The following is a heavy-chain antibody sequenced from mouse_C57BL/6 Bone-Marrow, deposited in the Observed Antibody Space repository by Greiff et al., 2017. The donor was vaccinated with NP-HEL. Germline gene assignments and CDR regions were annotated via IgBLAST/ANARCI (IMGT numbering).Heavy chain of an antibody. CDR1: GFSLTSYA. V-gene: IGHV2-9-1*01. D-gene: IGHD1-3*01. CDR3: ARNWRGGKAYFDV. Sequence: QVQLKASGPGLVAPSQSLSITCTVSGFSLTSYAISWVRQPPGKGLEWLGVLWTGGGTNYNSALKSRLSISKDNSKSQVFLKMNSLQTDDTARYYCARNWRGGKAYFDVWGTGTTVTVSS. J-gene: IGHJ1*03. CDR2: LWTGGGT.